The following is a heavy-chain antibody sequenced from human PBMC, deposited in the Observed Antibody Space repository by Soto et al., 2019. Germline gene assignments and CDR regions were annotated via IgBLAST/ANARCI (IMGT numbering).Heavy chain of an antibody. J-gene: IGHJ6*02. CDR2: ISSTGATT. V-gene: IGHV3-23*01. D-gene: IGHD3-10*01. CDR3: GGVVDHHFYGMDV. Sequence: QVLESGGGLVQPGGSRRLSCTASGLIFRTYAMYWVRQAPGRGLEWVAGISSTGATTGYAASVQGRFNISRDNSKNTLSLQMQSLRADDTAVYYCGGVVDHHFYGMDVWGQGATVTVSS. CDR1: GLIFRTYA.